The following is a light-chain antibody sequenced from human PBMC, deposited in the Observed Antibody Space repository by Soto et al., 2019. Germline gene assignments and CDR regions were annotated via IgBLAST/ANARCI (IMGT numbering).Light chain of an antibody. CDR3: SSYAGSNNYV. V-gene: IGLV2-8*01. J-gene: IGLJ1*01. Sequence: QSALNQPPSASGSPGQSVTISCTGTSSDVGGYNYVSWYQRHPGKAPKLMIYEVSKRPSGVPDRFSGSKSGNTASLTVSGLQAEDEADYYCSSYAGSNNYVFGTGTKVTVL. CDR2: EVS. CDR1: SSDVGGYNY.